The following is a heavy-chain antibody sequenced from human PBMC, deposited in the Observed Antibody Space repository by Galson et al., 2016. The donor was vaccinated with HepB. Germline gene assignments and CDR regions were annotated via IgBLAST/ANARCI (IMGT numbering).Heavy chain of an antibody. CDR2: ISAHNGDT. Sequence: SVKVSCKASGYTFTTNGISWVRQAPGLGLEWVAWISAHNGDTNSAQKFQGRVTLTTDTSTRTAYMELRSLTSDDTAVYYCARDRDRSLDYWGQGTLVTVSS. J-gene: IGHJ4*02. V-gene: IGHV1-18*04. CDR3: ARDRDRSLDY. CDR1: GYTFTTNG. D-gene: IGHD5-24*01.